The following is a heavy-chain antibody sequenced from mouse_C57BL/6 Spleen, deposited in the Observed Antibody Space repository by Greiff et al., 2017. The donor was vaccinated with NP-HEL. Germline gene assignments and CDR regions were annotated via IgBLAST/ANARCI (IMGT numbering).Heavy chain of an antibody. V-gene: IGHV1-66*01. CDR2: IYPGSGNT. D-gene: IGHD4-1*01. CDR3: ARGGTGGFAY. Sequence: VQLQQSGPELVKPGASVKISCKASGYSFTSYYIHWVKQRPGQGLEWIGWIYPGSGNTRYNEKFKGKAPLTADTSSSTAYMQLSSLTSEDSSFYYCARGGTGGFAYWGQGTLVTVSA. J-gene: IGHJ3*01. CDR1: GYSFTSYY.